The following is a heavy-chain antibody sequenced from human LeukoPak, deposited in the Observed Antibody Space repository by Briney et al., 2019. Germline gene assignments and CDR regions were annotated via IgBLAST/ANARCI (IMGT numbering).Heavy chain of an antibody. V-gene: IGHV4-30-4*01. D-gene: IGHD2/OR15-2a*01. J-gene: IGHJ4*02. Sequence: SQTLSLTCTVSGDSISGGDHYWSWIRQPPGKGLEWIGYIHYSGSTYYNPSLKSRLIMSVDMSKNQFSLSLNSLTAADSAVYYCARAAADKNSWYFFVYWGQGTLVTVSS. CDR3: ARAAADKNSWYFFVY. CDR1: GDSISGGDHY. CDR2: IHYSGST.